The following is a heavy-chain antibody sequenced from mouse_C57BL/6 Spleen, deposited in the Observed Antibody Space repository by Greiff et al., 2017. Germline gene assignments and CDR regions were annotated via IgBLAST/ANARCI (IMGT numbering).Heavy chain of an antibody. J-gene: IGHJ1*03. Sequence: VQLQQSGPELVEPGASVKISCKASGYAFSSSWMNWVKQRPGTGLEWIGRIYPGDGDTNYNGKFKGKATLTADKSSSTAYMQLSSLTSEDSAVYFCARAGGWYFDVWGTGTTVTVSS. V-gene: IGHV1-82*01. CDR2: IYPGDGDT. CDR1: GYAFSSSW. CDR3: ARAGGWYFDV.